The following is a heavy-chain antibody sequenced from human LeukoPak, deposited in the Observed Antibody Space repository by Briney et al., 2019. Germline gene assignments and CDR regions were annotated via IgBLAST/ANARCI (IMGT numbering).Heavy chain of an antibody. V-gene: IGHV3-21*01. CDR3: ARQKFFTMDAFDI. Sequence: GGSLRLSCAASGFTFSSYWMSWVRQAPGKGLEWVSSISSSSSYIYYTDSVKGRFTISRDNAKNSLYLQMNSLRAEDTAVYYCARQKFFTMDAFDIWGQGTMVTVSS. D-gene: IGHD3-3*01. CDR2: ISSSSSYI. J-gene: IGHJ3*02. CDR1: GFTFSSYW.